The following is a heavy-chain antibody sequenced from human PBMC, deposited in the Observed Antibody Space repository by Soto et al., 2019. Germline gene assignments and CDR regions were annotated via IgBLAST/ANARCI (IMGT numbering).Heavy chain of an antibody. CDR2: IKSKSDGETT. V-gene: IGHV3-15*07. D-gene: IGHD3-10*01. J-gene: IGHJ4*02. CDR3: TTDPYGSGSFFEY. Sequence: EVQLAESGGGLVKPGGSLRLSCAASGFTFSRAWMHWVRQAPGKGLEWVGRIKSKSDGETTDFAAPVKGRFTMSRDDSKNTLFLQMNSLKAEDTAVYYCTTDPYGSGSFFEYWGQGALVTVSS. CDR1: GFTFSRAW.